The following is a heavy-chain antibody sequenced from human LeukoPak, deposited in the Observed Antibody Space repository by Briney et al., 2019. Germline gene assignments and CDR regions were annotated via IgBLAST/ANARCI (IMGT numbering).Heavy chain of an antibody. CDR1: GASISSGGYS. J-gene: IGHJ5*02. CDR2: IYYSGST. Sequence: SSETLSLTCAVSGASISSGGYSWSWIRQPPGKGLEWIGYIYYSGSTNYNPSLESRVSISVDTFKNQFSLRLSSVTAADTAVYYCAGTAMVNNWFDPWGQGTLVTVSS. CDR3: AGTAMVNNWFDP. D-gene: IGHD5-18*01. V-gene: IGHV4-61*08.